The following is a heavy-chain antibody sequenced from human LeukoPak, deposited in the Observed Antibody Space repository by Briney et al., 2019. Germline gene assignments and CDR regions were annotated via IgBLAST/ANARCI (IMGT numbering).Heavy chain of an antibody. CDR1: GGSISSSTYY. CDR2: IYYSGST. Sequence: PSETLSLTCTVSGGSISSSTYYWGWIRQPPGKGLEWIGYIYYSGSTNYNPSLKSRVTISVDTSKNQFSLKLNSVTAADTAVYYCATTSPSDPVSIDYWGQGTLVTVSS. CDR3: ATTSPSDPVSIDY. D-gene: IGHD2-2*01. J-gene: IGHJ4*02. V-gene: IGHV4-61*05.